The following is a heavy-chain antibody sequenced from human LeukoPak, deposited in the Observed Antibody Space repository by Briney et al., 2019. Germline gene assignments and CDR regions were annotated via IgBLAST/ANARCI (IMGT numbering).Heavy chain of an antibody. CDR2: IYYSGST. Sequence: SETLSLTCTVSGGSISSSSYYWGWIRQPPGKGLEWIGSIYYSGSTYYNPSLKSRVTISVDTSKNQFSLKLSSVTAADTAVYYCARLGILGYCTNGVSPSTVGGQGTLVTVSS. CDR3: ARLGILGYCTNGVSPSTV. D-gene: IGHD2-8*01. J-gene: IGHJ4*02. V-gene: IGHV4-39*01. CDR1: GGSISSSSYY.